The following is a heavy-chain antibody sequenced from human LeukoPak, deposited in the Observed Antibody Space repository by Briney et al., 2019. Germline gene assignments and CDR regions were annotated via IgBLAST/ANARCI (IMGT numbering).Heavy chain of an antibody. CDR1: GYNFTDYY. D-gene: IGHD1-26*01. J-gene: IGHJ4*02. Sequence: ASVKVSCKASGYNFTDYYIHWVRQAPGQGLEWLGWINPKSGGTNYAQKFRGRVTMTRDTSISTAYMELSGLRSDDTAVYYCARDSGLGPTWHPFDHWGQGTPVTVSS. CDR2: INPKSGGT. CDR3: ARDSGLGPTWHPFDH. V-gene: IGHV1-2*02.